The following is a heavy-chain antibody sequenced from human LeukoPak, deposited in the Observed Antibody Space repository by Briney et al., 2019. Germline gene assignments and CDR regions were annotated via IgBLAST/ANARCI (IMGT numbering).Heavy chain of an antibody. CDR2: IKLDGSEK. Sequence: GGSLRLSCAASGFTFSRYWMSWVRQAPGKGLEWVANIKLDGSEKYYVDSVKGRFTISRDNAKNSLYLQMNSLRAEDTAVYYCARDFFAFGGVIALLDYWGQGTLVTVSS. D-gene: IGHD3-16*02. V-gene: IGHV3-7*01. J-gene: IGHJ4*02. CDR1: GFTFSRYW. CDR3: ARDFFAFGGVIALLDY.